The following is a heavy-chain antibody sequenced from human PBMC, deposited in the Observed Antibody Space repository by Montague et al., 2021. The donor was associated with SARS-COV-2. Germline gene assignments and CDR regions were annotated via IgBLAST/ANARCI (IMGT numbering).Heavy chain of an antibody. CDR3: VRQENSSGWFKPDAFDI. Sequence: SETLSLTCTVSGGSISSSIYYWGWIRQPPGKGLEWIGSIYYSGSTYYNPSLKSRVTISVDTSKNQFSLQLSSVTAADTAVYYCVRQENSSGWFKPDAFDIWGQGTMVTVSS. V-gene: IGHV4-39*01. CDR1: GGSISSSIYY. CDR2: IYYSGST. J-gene: IGHJ3*02. D-gene: IGHD6-19*01.